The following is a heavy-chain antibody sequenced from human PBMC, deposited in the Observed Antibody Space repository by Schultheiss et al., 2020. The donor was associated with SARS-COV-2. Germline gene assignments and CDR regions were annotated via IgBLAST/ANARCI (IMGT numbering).Heavy chain of an antibody. V-gene: IGHV1-69*13. D-gene: IGHD2-2*02. Sequence: SVKVSCKASGGTFSSYAISWVRQAPGQGLEWMGGIIPIFGTANYAQKFQGRVTITADESTSTAYMELSSLRSEDTAVYYCANDCSSTSCYSPFDYWGQGTLVTVSS. CDR3: ANDCSSTSCYSPFDY. J-gene: IGHJ4*02. CDR1: GGTFSSYA. CDR2: IIPIFGTA.